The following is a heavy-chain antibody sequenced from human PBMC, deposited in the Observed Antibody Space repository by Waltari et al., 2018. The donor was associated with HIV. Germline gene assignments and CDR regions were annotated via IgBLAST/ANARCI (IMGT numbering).Heavy chain of an antibody. J-gene: IGHJ4*02. Sequence: QVQLQESGPGLVKPSQTLSLTCTVSGGPISRGGYYWSWIRQHPGKGLEWIGYIYYSGSTYYNPSLKSRVTISVDTSKNQFSLKLSSVTAADTAVYYCARDKDSSGYHFDYWGQGTLVTVSS. D-gene: IGHD3-22*01. V-gene: IGHV4-31*03. CDR2: IYYSGST. CDR1: GGPISRGGYY. CDR3: ARDKDSSGYHFDY.